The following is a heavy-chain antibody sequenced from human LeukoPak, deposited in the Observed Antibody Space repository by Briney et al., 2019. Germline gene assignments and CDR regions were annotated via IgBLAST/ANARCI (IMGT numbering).Heavy chain of an antibody. CDR1: GGSISSGGYY. V-gene: IGHV4-30-2*01. CDR3: ARVDYCSSTSCYPVLDY. J-gene: IGHJ4*02. Sequence: PSETLSLTCTVSGGSISSGGYYWSWIRQPPGKGLEWIGYIYHSGSTYYNPSLKSRVTISVDRSKNQFSLKLSSVTAVDTAVYYCARVDYCSSTSCYPVLDYWGQGILVTVSS. D-gene: IGHD2-2*01. CDR2: IYHSGST.